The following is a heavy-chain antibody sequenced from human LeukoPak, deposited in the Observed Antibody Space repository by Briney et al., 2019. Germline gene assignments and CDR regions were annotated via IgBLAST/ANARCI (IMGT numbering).Heavy chain of an antibody. D-gene: IGHD3-10*01. CDR2: IHSTGSP. J-gene: IGHJ4*01. V-gene: IGHV4-59*08. CDR3: ARHLDYCSAGGYEY. CDR1: GGSISGYY. Sequence: SDTVSLTCSVSGGSISGYYRRWVRQPPGKGLEWIGYIHSTGSPNYNTYLKSRVTMSVDTSKNQFSMKLGSVTAADTAVYYCARHLDYCSAGGYEYWGQGTLVTVSS.